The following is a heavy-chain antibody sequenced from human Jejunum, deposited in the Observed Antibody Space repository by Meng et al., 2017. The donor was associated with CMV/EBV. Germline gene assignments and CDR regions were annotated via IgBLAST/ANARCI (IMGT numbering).Heavy chain of an antibody. V-gene: IGHV3-7*01. CDR1: FTFRSVW. D-gene: IGHD6-6*01. CDR3: ARGASIASRNNWFDP. J-gene: IGHJ5*02. Sequence: FTFRSVWMGWVRQAAGKGLEWVANIKQDGSEKYYVDSMKGRFTISRDNAKNSLYLRMNSLRAEDTAMYYCARGASIASRNNWFDPWGQGTLVTVSS. CDR2: IKQDGSEK.